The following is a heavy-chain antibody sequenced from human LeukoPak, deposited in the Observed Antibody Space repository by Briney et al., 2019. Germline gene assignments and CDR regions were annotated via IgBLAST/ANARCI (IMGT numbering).Heavy chain of an antibody. Sequence: PGGSLRLSCAASGFPFGYYGMNWVRQAPGKGLEWVSFISKSSGSKYYADSVKGRFTISRDNAQSSLYLQMNSLRAEDTAVYYCARETAPIPYYFDYWGQGTLVTVSS. CDR2: ISKSSGSK. V-gene: IGHV3-48*01. J-gene: IGHJ4*02. CDR3: ARETAPIPYYFDY. CDR1: GFPFGYYG.